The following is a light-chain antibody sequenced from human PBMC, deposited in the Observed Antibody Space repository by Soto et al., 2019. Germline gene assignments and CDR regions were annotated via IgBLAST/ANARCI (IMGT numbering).Light chain of an antibody. V-gene: IGKV4-1*01. CDR3: QQYFSSPYT. CDR1: QRVLYSSNNKNY. CDR2: WAS. J-gene: IGKJ2*01. Sequence: DIVMTQSPDSLAVSLSERATINCKSSQRVLYSSNNKNYLAWYQQKPGQPPKLLIYWASTRESGVPDRFSGGGSGTDFTLTISSLQADDVAVYYCQQYFSSPYTFGQGTKLEIQ.